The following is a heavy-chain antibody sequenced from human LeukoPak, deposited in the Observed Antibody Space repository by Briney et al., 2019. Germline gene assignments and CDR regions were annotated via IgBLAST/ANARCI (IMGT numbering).Heavy chain of an antibody. CDR1: GGSISSSSYY. CDR2: IYYSVST. CDR3: AGLPTYYYGSGSEDSRYYYYYYGMDV. V-gene: IGHV4-39*01. J-gene: IGHJ6*02. D-gene: IGHD3-10*01. Sequence: SETLSLTCTVSGGSISSSSYYWGWIRQPPGKGLEWIGSIYYSVSTYYNPSLKSRVTISVDTSKNQFSLKLSSVTAADTAVYYCAGLPTYYYGSGSEDSRYYYYYYGMDVWGQGTTVTVSS.